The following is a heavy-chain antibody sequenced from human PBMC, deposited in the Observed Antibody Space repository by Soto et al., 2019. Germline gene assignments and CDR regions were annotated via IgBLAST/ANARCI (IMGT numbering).Heavy chain of an antibody. D-gene: IGHD5-12*01. J-gene: IGHJ6*02. CDR2: INHSGST. Sequence: SETLSLTCAVYGGSFRGYYWSWIRQPPGKGLEWIGEINHSGSTNYNPSLKSRVTISVDTSKNQFSLKLSSVTAADTAVYYCARVRYANYGMDVWGQWTTVTVSS. CDR3: ARVRYANYGMDV. V-gene: IGHV4-34*01. CDR1: GGSFRGYY.